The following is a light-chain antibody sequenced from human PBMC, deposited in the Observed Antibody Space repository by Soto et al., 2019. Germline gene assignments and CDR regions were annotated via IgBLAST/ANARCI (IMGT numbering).Light chain of an antibody. CDR3: SSYAGSNRVV. Sequence: QSVLTQPPSASGSPGQSVTISCTGTSSDVGGYNYVSWYQQHPGKAPKLMIYEVSKRPSGVPDRFSGSKSGNTASLTVSGLQAEDEADYYRSSYAGSNRVVFGGGTKLTVL. J-gene: IGLJ2*01. CDR1: SSDVGGYNY. CDR2: EVS. V-gene: IGLV2-8*01.